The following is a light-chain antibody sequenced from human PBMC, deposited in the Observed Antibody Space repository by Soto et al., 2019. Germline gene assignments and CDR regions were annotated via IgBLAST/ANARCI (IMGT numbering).Light chain of an antibody. CDR3: QQYGSSPPIT. V-gene: IGKV3-20*01. CDR1: QTVRNNY. Sequence: EDVLTQSPGTLSLSPGGRATVSCRASQTVRNNYLAWYQKKPGQAPRLLIYDASSRATGIPDRFSGGGSGTDFTLTISRLEPEDFAVYYCQQYGSSPPITFGQGTLLEI. J-gene: IGKJ5*01. CDR2: DAS.